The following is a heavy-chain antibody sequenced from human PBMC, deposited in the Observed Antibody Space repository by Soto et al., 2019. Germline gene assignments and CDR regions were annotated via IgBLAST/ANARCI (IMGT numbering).Heavy chain of an antibody. J-gene: IGHJ5*02. V-gene: IGHV4-30-4*08. D-gene: IGHD3-22*01. CDR2: IFHTGGT. CDR3: ARDAYYYDGSGYFFTNWFDP. CDR1: GGSISSGENY. Sequence: PSETLSLTCNVSGGSISSGENYWSWIRQAPGKRPEWIGYIFHTGGTYYHPSLRSRVTISLDTSKNQFSLKLSSVTAADTAVYYCARDAYYYDGSGYFFTNWFDPWGQGTLVTVSS.